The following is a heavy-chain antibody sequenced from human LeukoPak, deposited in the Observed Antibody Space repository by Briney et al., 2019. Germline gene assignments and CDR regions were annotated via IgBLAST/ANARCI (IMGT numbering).Heavy chain of an antibody. D-gene: IGHD2-8*01. V-gene: IGHV3-21*06. CDR1: GFTFSSYS. J-gene: IGHJ4*02. CDR3: ARDFGGLYTILMPFDY. CDR2: ISSSSSYL. Sequence: GGSLRLSCAASGFTFSSYSMNWVRQAPGKGLEWVSAISSSSSYLYYADSVRGRFTISRDNAKNSLYLQMNSLRAEDTAMYYCARDFGGLYTILMPFDYWGQGTLVTVSS.